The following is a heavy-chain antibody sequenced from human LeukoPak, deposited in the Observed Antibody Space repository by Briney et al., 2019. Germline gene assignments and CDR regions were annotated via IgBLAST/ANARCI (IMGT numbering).Heavy chain of an antibody. CDR3: ARLYSSSPGGY. CDR2: INHSGST. CDR1: GGSFSGYY. J-gene: IGHJ4*02. Sequence: SETLSLTCAVYGGSFSGYYWSWIRQPPGKGLEWIGEINHSGSTNYNPSLKSRVTISVDTSKNQFSLKLSSVTAADTAVYYCARLYSSSPGGYWGQGTLVTVSS. V-gene: IGHV4-34*01. D-gene: IGHD6-6*01.